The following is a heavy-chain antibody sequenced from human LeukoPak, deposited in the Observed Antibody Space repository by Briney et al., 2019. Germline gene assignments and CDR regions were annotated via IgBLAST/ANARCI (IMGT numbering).Heavy chain of an antibody. Sequence: TGGSLRLSCAASGFTFSTYTMNWVRQGPGKGLEWVSSISSSGSYIYYADSVKGRSTISRDNAKNSLYLQMASLRAKDTAVYYCARMGIAAVGAYYFDYWGQGTLVAVSS. CDR3: ARMGIAAVGAYYFDY. D-gene: IGHD6-13*01. V-gene: IGHV3-21*01. CDR2: ISSSGSYI. CDR1: GFTFSTYT. J-gene: IGHJ4*02.